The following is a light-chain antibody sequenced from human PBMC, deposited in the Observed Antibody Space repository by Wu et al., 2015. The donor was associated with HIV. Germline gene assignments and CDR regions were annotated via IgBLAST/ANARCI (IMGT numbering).Light chain of an antibody. J-gene: IGKJ2*01. Sequence: DIQMTQSPSSLSASVGDRVTITCQASQDISNYLNWYRQKPGKAPKLLIYDASNLETGVPSRFSGSGSGTDFTFTISSLQPEDIATYYCQQYDNXPYTFGQGTKPEIK. V-gene: IGKV1-33*01. CDR1: QDISNY. CDR2: DAS. CDR3: QQYDNXPYT.